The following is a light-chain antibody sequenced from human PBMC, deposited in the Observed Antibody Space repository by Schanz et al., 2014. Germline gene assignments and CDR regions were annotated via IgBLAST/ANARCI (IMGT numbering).Light chain of an antibody. J-gene: IGLJ2*01. Sequence: QSALTQPASVSGSPGQSITISCTGTSSDVGSYNLVSWYQHHPGKAPKLMIYEGSKRPSGVSTRFSGSKSGNTASLTISGLQAEDEADYYCSSYGGSNNYVVFGGGTKLTVL. CDR2: EGS. V-gene: IGLV2-23*01. CDR1: SSDVGSYNL. CDR3: SSYGGSNNYVV.